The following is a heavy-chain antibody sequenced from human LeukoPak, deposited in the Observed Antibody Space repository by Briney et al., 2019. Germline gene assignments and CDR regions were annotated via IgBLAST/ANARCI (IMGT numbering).Heavy chain of an antibody. V-gene: IGHV1-69*06. CDR3: ARGYGDYLYYFDY. J-gene: IGHJ4*02. Sequence: SVKVSCKASGGTFSRYAISWVRQAPGQGLEWMGRIIPIFGTANYAQKFQGRVTITADKSTSTAYMELSSLRSEDTAVYYCARGYGDYLYYFDYWGQGTLVTVSS. CDR1: GGTFSRYA. CDR2: IIPIFGTA. D-gene: IGHD4-17*01.